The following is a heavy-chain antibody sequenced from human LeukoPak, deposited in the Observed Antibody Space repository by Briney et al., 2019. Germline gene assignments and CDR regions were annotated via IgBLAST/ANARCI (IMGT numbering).Heavy chain of an antibody. V-gene: IGHV4-59*08. CDR2: IYYSGST. J-gene: IGHJ5*02. Sequence: PSETLSLTCTVSGGSISSYYWSWIRQPPGKGLEWIGYIYYSGSTNYNPTLKSRVTISGDTSKNQFSLKLSSVTAADTAVYYCARHQLDYCSSTSCYAGKVAWFDPWGQGTLVTVSS. D-gene: IGHD2-2*01. CDR1: GGSISSYY. CDR3: ARHQLDYCSSTSCYAGKVAWFDP.